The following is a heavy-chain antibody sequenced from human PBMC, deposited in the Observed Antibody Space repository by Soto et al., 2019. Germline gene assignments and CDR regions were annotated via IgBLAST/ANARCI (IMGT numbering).Heavy chain of an antibody. CDR3: ARRLPYSSSDAFDI. Sequence: GGSLRLSCAASGFPVSSNYMSWVRQAPGKGLEWVSVIYSGGSTYYADSVKGRFTISRDNSKNTLYLQMNSLRAEDTAVYYCARRLPYSSSDAFDIWGQGTMVTVSS. CDR2: IYSGGST. J-gene: IGHJ3*02. CDR1: GFPVSSNY. V-gene: IGHV3-66*01. D-gene: IGHD6-6*01.